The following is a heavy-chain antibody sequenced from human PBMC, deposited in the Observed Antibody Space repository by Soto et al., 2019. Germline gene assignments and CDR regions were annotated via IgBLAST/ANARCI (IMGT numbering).Heavy chain of an antibody. D-gene: IGHD2-8*01. J-gene: IGHJ6*02. Sequence: HPGGSLRLSCAASGFTFSSYAMSWVRQAPGKGLEWVSAISGSGGSTYYADSVKGRFTISRDNSKNTLYLQMNSLRAEDTAVYYCAKDYQTNKIPPGYYGMDVWGQGTTVTVSS. CDR3: AKDYQTNKIPPGYYGMDV. CDR2: ISGSGGST. CDR1: GFTFSSYA. V-gene: IGHV3-23*01.